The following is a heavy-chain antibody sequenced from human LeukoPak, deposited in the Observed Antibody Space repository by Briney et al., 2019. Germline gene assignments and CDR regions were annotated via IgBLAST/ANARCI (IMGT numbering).Heavy chain of an antibody. V-gene: IGHV3-21*01. CDR2: ISSRSGSK. Sequence: GGSLRLSCVASGFNFNTYEMNWVRQAPGKGLEWVSSISSRSGSKFYADSVKGRFTISRDNAENSLYLQMNSLGAEDTAVYYCARAAYCGDNCHYHFDNWGQGTLVTVSS. CDR3: ARAAYCGDNCHYHFDN. D-gene: IGHD2-21*02. J-gene: IGHJ4*02. CDR1: GFNFNTYE.